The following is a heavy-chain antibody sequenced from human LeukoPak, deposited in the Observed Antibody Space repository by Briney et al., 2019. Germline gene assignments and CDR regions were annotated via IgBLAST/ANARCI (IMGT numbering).Heavy chain of an antibody. CDR2: ISGDGGST. CDR1: GFTFDGYA. J-gene: IGHJ4*02. V-gene: IGHV3-43*02. CDR3: ANFPANY. Sequence: PGGSLRLSCAASGFTFDGYAMHWVRQAPGKGLEWVSLISGDGGSTYYADSVKGRFTISRDNSKNSLYLQMNSLRTEDTALYYCANFPANYWGQGTLVTVSS.